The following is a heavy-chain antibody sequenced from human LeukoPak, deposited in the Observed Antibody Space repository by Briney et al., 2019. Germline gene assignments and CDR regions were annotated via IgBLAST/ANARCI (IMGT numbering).Heavy chain of an antibody. CDR1: GFTFSSYA. CDR2: ISGSGGST. J-gene: IGHJ4*02. CDR3: AKGENYDFWSGYYTGGYFDY. V-gene: IGHV3-23*01. Sequence: GGSLRLSRAASGFTFSSYAMSWVRQAPGKGLEWVSAISGSGGSTYYADSVKGRFTISRDNSKNTLYLQMNSLRAEDTAVYYCAKGENYDFWSGYYTGGYFDYWGQGTLVTVSS. D-gene: IGHD3-3*01.